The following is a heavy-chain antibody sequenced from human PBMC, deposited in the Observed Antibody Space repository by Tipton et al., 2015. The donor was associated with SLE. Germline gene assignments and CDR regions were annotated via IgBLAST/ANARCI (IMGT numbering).Heavy chain of an antibody. D-gene: IGHD5-12*01. CDR2: IFTSGNN. J-gene: IGHJ5*02. CDR1: GASIGSHH. V-gene: IGHV4-4*07. CDR3: ARGSGFGRESWFDP. Sequence: TLSLTCTVSGASIGSHHWSWIRPPAWKGLEWIGRIFTSGNNNYSPSLKSRVTMSVDTSKNQFSLKVSSVTAADTAVYYCARGSGFGRESWFDPWGQGTLVTVSS.